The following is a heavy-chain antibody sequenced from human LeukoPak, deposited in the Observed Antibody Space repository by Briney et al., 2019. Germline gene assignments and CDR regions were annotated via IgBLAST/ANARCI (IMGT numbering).Heavy chain of an antibody. J-gene: IGHJ4*02. CDR2: IYSGGST. D-gene: IGHD3-16*01. CDR3: ARDLKKGLGQGDY. V-gene: IGHV3-66*01. Sequence: GGSLRLSCAASGFTVSSNYMSWVRQAPGKGLEWVSVIYSGGSTYYADSVKGRFTISRDNSKNTLYLQMNSLRAEDTAVYYCARDLKKGLGQGDYWGQGPLVTVSS. CDR1: GFTVSSNY.